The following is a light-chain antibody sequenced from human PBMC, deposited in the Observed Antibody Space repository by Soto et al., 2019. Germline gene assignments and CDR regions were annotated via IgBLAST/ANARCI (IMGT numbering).Light chain of an antibody. V-gene: IGKV4-1*01. CDR1: QSVLYNVNNKNH. CDR2: WAS. CDR3: QQYYSNPWT. Sequence: DIVMTQSPDSLAVSLGERATINCKSSQSVLYNVNNKNHLGWYQQKPGQPPKLLIYWASTREFGVSDRFSGSGSETDFTLTISSLQAEDVAMYYFQQYYSNPWTFGQGTKVEIK. J-gene: IGKJ1*01.